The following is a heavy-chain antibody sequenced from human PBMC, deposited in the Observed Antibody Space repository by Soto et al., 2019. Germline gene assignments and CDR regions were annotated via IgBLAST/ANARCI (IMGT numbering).Heavy chain of an antibody. D-gene: IGHD6-19*01. Sequence: ASVKVSCKVSGYTLTELSMHWVRQAPGKGLEWMGWINADNGKTNYAQKFQGRVTMTTDTSTSTAYMELRSLRSDDTAVYYCARDQNSSGWYTDYDYWGQGTLVTVSS. J-gene: IGHJ4*02. V-gene: IGHV1-24*01. CDR2: INADNGKT. CDR1: GYTLTELS. CDR3: ARDQNSSGWYTDYDY.